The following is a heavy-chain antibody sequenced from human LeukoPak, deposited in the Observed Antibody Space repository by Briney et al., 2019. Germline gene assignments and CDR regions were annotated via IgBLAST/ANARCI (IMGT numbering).Heavy chain of an antibody. J-gene: IGHJ4*02. CDR1: GYSSSSGYY. D-gene: IGHD1-26*01. V-gene: IGHV4-38-2*01. Sequence: SETLSLTCAVSGYSSSSGYYWGWIRQPPEKGLEWIGSIYHSGSTYYNPSLKSRVTISVDTSKNQFSLKLSSVTAADTAVYYCARPSESGSYYFDYWGQGTLVTVSS. CDR3: ARPSESGSYYFDY. CDR2: IYHSGST.